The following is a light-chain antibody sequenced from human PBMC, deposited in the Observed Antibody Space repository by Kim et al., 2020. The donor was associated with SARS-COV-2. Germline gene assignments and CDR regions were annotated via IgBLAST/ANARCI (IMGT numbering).Light chain of an antibody. CDR1: KDIRND. J-gene: IGKJ5*01. CDR2: GAT. CDR3: LQHNTHQIT. Sequence: ASGGDIVIISCRTRKDIRNDICWYQQTPGAAPKRLIDGATRLKSVAPTMCSGSSSGTETTLTSSSLQPEDFATYCCLQHNTHQITFGQGTRLEIK. V-gene: IGKV1-17*01.